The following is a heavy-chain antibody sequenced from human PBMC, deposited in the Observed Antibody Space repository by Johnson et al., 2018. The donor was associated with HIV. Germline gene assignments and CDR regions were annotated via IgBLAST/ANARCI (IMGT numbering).Heavy chain of an antibody. CDR1: GFIVRSNY. CDR3: TRVSSTSWALDI. D-gene: IGHD2-15*01. J-gene: IGHJ3*02. Sequence: MQLVESGGGLVQPGGSLRLSCAASGFIVRSNYMNWVRQAPGKGLEWVSVIYSGGDTYYSDSVMGRFTISRDTSKNTLYLQMNSLRGDDTAVYYCTRVSSTSWALDIWGQGTLVTVSS. V-gene: IGHV3-66*01. CDR2: IYSGGDT.